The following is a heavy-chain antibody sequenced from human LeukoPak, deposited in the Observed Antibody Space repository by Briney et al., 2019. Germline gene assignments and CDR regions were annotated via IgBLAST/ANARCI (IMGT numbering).Heavy chain of an antibody. V-gene: IGHV3-11*04. CDR2: ISSSSSTI. CDR1: GYSISSGYY. D-gene: IGHD6-19*01. CDR3: ARDVEAGTYYYYYYYMDV. J-gene: IGHJ6*03. Sequence: LSLTCTVSGYSISSGYYWGWIRQPPGKGLEWVSYISSSSSTIYYADSVKGRFTISRDNAKNSLYLQMNSLRAEDTAVYYCARDVEAGTYYYYYYYMDVWGKGTTVTVSS.